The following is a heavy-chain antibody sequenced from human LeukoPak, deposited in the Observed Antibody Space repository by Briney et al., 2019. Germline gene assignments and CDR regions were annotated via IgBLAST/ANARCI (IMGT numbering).Heavy chain of an antibody. J-gene: IGHJ4*02. V-gene: IGHV3-7*01. CDR3: ARVEALYNSGSVWAY. D-gene: IGHD3-10*01. CDR2: IVRDGREK. CDR1: GFTFSSYW. Sequence: GGSLRLSCAASGFTFSSYWMTWVRQAPGKGLEWVATIVRDGREKYYVGSVRGGFTTSRDNAKNSQYLQIKSVRAEDTAVYYCARVEALYNSGSVWAYWGQGTLVTVSS.